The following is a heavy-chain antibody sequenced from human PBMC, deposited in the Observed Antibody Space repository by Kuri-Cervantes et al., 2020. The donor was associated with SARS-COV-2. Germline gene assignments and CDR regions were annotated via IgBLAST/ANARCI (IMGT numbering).Heavy chain of an antibody. CDR2: IIPIFGTA. CDR3: AINPYCGGDCYPGDY. V-gene: IGHV1-69*13. J-gene: IGHJ4*02. D-gene: IGHD2-21*01. CDR1: GGTFSSYA. Sequence: SVKVSCKASGGTFSSYAISWVRQAPGQGLEWMGGIIPIFGTANYAQKFQGRVTITADESTSTAYMELSSLRAEDTAVYYCAINPYCGGDCYPGDYWGQGTLVTVSS.